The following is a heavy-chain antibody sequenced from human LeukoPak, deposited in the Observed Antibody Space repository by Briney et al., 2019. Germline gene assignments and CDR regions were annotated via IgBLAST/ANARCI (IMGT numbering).Heavy chain of an antibody. Sequence: GGSLRLSCAASGNYWMHWVRQAPGKGLVWVSHINSDGSWTSYADSVKGRFTISKDNAKNTVYLQMNSLRAEDTAVYYCVSFYETYWGQGTLVTVSS. V-gene: IGHV3-74*01. CDR3: VSFYETY. CDR1: GNYW. J-gene: IGHJ4*02. D-gene: IGHD2/OR15-2a*01. CDR2: INSDGSWT.